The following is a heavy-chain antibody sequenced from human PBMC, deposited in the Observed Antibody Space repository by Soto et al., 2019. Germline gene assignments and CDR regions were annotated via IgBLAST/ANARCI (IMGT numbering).Heavy chain of an antibody. J-gene: IGHJ5*02. CDR2: TYYRSKWYN. CDR3: ARAFAVPPLYNWNDRGSNWFDP. CDR1: GDSVSSNSAA. V-gene: IGHV6-1*01. D-gene: IGHD1-20*01. Sequence: SPTLSLTCAISGDSVSSNSAAWHWIRQSPSRGLEWLGRTYYRSKWYNDYAVSVKSRITINPDTSKNQFSLQLNSVTPEDTAVYYCARAFAVPPLYNWNDRGSNWFDPWGQGTLVTVSS.